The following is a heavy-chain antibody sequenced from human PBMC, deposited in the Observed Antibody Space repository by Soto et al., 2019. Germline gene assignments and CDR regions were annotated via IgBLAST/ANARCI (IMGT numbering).Heavy chain of an antibody. CDR3: AKDLTYYDSSGHGTPWDY. V-gene: IGHV3-21*01. CDR1: GFTFSSYS. J-gene: IGHJ4*02. Sequence: PGGSLRLSCAASGFTFSSYSMNWVRQAPGKGLEWVSSISSSSSYIYYADSVKGRFTISRDNAKNSLYLQMNSLRAEDTAVYYCAKDLTYYDSSGHGTPWDYWGQGTLVTVSS. D-gene: IGHD3-22*01. CDR2: ISSSSSYI.